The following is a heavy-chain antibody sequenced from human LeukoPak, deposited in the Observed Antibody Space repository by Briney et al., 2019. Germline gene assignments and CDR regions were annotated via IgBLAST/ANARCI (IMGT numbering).Heavy chain of an antibody. Sequence: GGSLRLSCAISGFTFSNAWMSWARQAPGKGLEWVGRIKNKADGGTTDYTVPVKGRFTISRDDAKNTLYLRMDSLISEDTAIYYCVWHYFDYWGQGALVTVSS. D-gene: IGHD3-16*01. V-gene: IGHV3-15*01. CDR3: VWHYFDY. J-gene: IGHJ4*02. CDR2: IKNKADGGTT. CDR1: GFTFSNAW.